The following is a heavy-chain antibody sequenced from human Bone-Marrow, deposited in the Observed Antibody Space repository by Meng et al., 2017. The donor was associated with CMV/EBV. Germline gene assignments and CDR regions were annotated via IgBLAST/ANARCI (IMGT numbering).Heavy chain of an antibody. CDR1: GGTFSSYA. D-gene: IGHD3-3*02. J-gene: IGHJ5*02. V-gene: IGHV1-69*05. CDR2: IIPIFGTA. CDR3: ARGIFGVENPINWFDP. Sequence: SVKVYCKASGGTFSSYAISWVRQAPGQGLEWMGGIIPIFGTANYAQKFQGRVTITTDESTSTAYMELSSLRSEDTAVYYCARGIFGVENPINWFDPWGQGTLVTVSS.